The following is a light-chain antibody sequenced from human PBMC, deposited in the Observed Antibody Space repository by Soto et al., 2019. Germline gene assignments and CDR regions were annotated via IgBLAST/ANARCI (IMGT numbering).Light chain of an antibody. Sequence: EMVMTQSPATLSVSPGERATLSCRASQSVRSNLAWYQQKPGQAPRLLIYGASTRATGIPARFSGSGSGTEFTLTISSLQSEDFAVYYCQQRSDWPPWTFGQGTKVEVK. CDR3: QQRSDWPPWT. CDR2: GAS. CDR1: QSVRSN. J-gene: IGKJ1*01. V-gene: IGKV3-15*01.